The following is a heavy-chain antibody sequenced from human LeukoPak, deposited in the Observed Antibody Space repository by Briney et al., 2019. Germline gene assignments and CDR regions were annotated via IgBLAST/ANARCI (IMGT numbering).Heavy chain of an antibody. CDR2: ISGYNGNT. V-gene: IGHV1-18*01. CDR3: ARDQYVDSSILDY. J-gene: IGHJ4*02. CDR1: GYTFTNYG. Sequence: ASVKVSCKASGYTFTNYGINWVRQAPGQGLEWMGWISGYNGNTNYAQKLQGRVTMTRDTSISTAYMELSRLRSDDTAVYYCARDQYVDSSILDYWGQGTLVTVSS. D-gene: IGHD6-19*01.